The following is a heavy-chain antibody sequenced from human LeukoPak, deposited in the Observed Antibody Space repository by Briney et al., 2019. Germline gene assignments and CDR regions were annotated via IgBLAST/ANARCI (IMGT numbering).Heavy chain of an antibody. CDR2: ISAYNGNT. J-gene: IGHJ5*02. CDR1: GYTLTGYY. V-gene: IGHV1-18*04. Sequence: ASVKVSCRASGYTLTGYYIHWVRQAPGQGLEWMGWISAYNGNTNYAQKLQGRVTMTTDTSTSTAYMELRSLRSDDTAVYYCARDRGTIVGATNWFDPWGQGTLVTVSS. CDR3: ARDRGTIVGATNWFDP. D-gene: IGHD1-26*01.